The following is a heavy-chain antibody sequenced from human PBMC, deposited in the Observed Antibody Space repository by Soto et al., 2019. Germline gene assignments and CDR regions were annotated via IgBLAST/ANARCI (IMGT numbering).Heavy chain of an antibody. V-gene: IGHV3-23*01. D-gene: IGHD4-17*01. J-gene: IGHJ4*02. CDR3: ENGIDTVTTLEY. CDR2: ISGSGGST. Sequence: PGVSLRLSCSASGFTFSSYAMSWVRQAPGKGLEWVSAISGSGGSTYYADSVKGRFTISRDNSKNTLYLQMNSLRAEDTAVYYCENGIDTVTTLEYWGQGNLVTVSS. CDR1: GFTFSSYA.